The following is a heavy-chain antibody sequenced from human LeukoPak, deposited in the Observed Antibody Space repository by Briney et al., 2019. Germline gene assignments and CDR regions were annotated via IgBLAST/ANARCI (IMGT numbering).Heavy chain of an antibody. V-gene: IGHV3-49*03. D-gene: IGHD4-11*01. CDR3: TRGDYSNYDY. J-gene: IGHJ4*02. CDR1: GFTFGDYA. Sequence: GGSLRLSWTASGFTFGDYAMSWFRQAPGKGLEWVGFIRNRPNGGTTEYAASVKGRFTISRDDSKSIAYLQMNSLKIEDTAVYYCTRGDYSNYDYWGQGTLVTVSS. CDR2: IRNRPNGGTT.